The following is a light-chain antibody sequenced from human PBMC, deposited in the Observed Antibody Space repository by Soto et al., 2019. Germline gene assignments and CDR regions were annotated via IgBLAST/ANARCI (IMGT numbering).Light chain of an antibody. V-gene: IGKV3-11*01. CDR1: QSVRSY. CDR2: DAT. CDR3: QQRSNWPLT. Sequence: EIVLTQSPATLALSPGERAILSCRTSQSVRSYLAWYQQKPGQAPRLLIYDATNRATGIPARFSGSGSGTDFSLTISSLEPEDFAVYYCQQRSNWPLTFGGGTKVDIK. J-gene: IGKJ4*01.